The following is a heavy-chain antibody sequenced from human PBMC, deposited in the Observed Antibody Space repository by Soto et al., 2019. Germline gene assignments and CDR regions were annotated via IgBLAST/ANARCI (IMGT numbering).Heavy chain of an antibody. Sequence: ASVKVSCKASGYTFTSYDINWVRQATGQGFEWMGWMNPNSGNTGYAQKFQGRVTMTRDTSITTAYMELSSLRSEYTAVYYCARVSGYNPAHVDYWGQGTLVTVSS. D-gene: IGHD5-12*01. J-gene: IGHJ4*02. CDR3: ARVSGYNPAHVDY. CDR1: GYTFTSYD. V-gene: IGHV1-8*01. CDR2: MNPNSGNT.